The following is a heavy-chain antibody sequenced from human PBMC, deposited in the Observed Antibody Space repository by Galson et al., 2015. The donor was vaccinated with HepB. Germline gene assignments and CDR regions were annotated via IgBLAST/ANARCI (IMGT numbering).Heavy chain of an antibody. CDR1: GDTFNSYA. CDR3: GSGKYNWFDS. J-gene: IGHJ5*01. Sequence: SVKVSCKASGDTFNSYAITWVRQAPGQGLEWMGRIIPILGLTYYAQSFQGRATITADKATSTVYIESTSLRPEDTAVYYFGSGKYNWFDSWGQGTLVIVSS. CDR2: IIPILGLT. V-gene: IGHV1-69*04. D-gene: IGHD3-10*01.